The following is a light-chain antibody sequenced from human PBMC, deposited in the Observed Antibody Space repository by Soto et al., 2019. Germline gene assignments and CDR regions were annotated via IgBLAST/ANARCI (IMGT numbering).Light chain of an antibody. Sequence: QTVVTQEPSLTVSPEGTVTLTCASSTGAVTNDNYPNWLQQKPGQAPRGLIYSANNRHSWTPARFSGSLLGGKAALTLSGVQPEDEGDYYCLLYFGGAQVFGGGTKVTVL. CDR2: SAN. CDR1: TGAVTNDNY. CDR3: LLYFGGAQV. V-gene: IGLV7-43*01. J-gene: IGLJ2*01.